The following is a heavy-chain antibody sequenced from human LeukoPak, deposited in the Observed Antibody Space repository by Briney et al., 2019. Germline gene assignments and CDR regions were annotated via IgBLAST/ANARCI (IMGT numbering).Heavy chain of an antibody. CDR2: ISGGTT. Sequence: GGSLTLSCAPSGFRISPYGMIGLRQAPGKVLEWVSSISGGTTYYADSVKGRFTISRDNSKNTVSLQMNSLRAEDTAVYYCAKSVYHSGNYWGQGTLVTVSS. D-gene: IGHD3-10*01. CDR1: GFRISPYG. J-gene: IGHJ4*02. CDR3: AKSVYHSGNY. V-gene: IGHV3-23*01.